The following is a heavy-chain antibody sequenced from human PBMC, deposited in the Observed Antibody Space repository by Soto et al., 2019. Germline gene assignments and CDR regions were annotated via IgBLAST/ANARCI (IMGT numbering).Heavy chain of an antibody. J-gene: IGHJ6*03. Sequence: PGGSLRLSCAASGFTFDDYGMSWVRQAPWKGLEWVSGINWNGGSTGYADSVKGRFTISRDNAKNSLYLQMNSLRAEDTALYHCARDRSLNYYYYYMDVWGKGTTVTVSS. V-gene: IGHV3-20*01. CDR2: INWNGGST. CDR1: GFTFDDYG. CDR3: ARDRSLNYYYYYMDV.